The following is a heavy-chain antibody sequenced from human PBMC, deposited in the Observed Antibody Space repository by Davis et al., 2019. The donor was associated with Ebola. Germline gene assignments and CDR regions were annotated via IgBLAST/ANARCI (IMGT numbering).Heavy chain of an antibody. V-gene: IGHV3-11*01. CDR2: ISSSGSTI. CDR1: GFTFSDYY. J-gene: IGHJ6*03. CDR3: ARDADSTPANYYYYMDV. D-gene: IGHD2-2*01. Sequence: PGGSLRLSCAASGFTFSDYYMSWIRQAPGKGLEWVSYISSSGSTIYYADSVKGRFTISRDNAKNSLYLQMNSLRAEDTAVYYCARDADSTPANYYYYMDVWGKGTTVTVSS.